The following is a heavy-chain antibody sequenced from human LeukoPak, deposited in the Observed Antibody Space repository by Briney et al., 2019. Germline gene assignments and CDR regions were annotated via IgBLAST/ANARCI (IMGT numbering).Heavy chain of an antibody. J-gene: IGHJ6*03. CDR3: ARDGGIYYYYYMDV. Sequence: PSETLSLTCTVSGGSISSYYWSWIRQPPGKGLEWIGYIYYSGSTNYNPSLKSRVAISVDTSKNQFSLKLSSVTAADTAVYYCARDGGIYYYYYMDVWGKGTTVTVSS. D-gene: IGHD3-16*01. V-gene: IGHV4-59*01. CDR2: IYYSGST. CDR1: GGSISSYY.